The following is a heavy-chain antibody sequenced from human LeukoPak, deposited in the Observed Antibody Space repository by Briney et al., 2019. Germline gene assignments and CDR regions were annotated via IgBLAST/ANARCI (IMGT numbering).Heavy chain of an antibody. CDR2: ISSSSSYI. CDR3: AREGYSSGWYEFDY. D-gene: IGHD6-19*01. CDR1: GFTFDDYG. V-gene: IGHV3-21*01. J-gene: IGHJ4*02. Sequence: GGSLRLSCAASGFTFDDYGMSWVRQAPGKGLEWVSSISSSSSYIYYADSVKGRFTISRDNAKNSLYLQMDSLRAEDTAVYYCAREGYSSGWYEFDYWGQGTLATVSS.